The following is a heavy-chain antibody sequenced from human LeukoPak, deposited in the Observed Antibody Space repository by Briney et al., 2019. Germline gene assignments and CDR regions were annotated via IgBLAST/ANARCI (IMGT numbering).Heavy chain of an antibody. CDR2: IYTSGST. D-gene: IGHD6-19*01. J-gene: IGHJ4*02. Sequence: SETLSLTCTVSGGSISSYYWSWIRQPAGKGLEWIGRIYTSGSTNYNPSLKSRVTMSVDTSKNQFSLKLSSVTAADTAVYYCARDNPVAGNRGIDYWGQGTLVTVSS. V-gene: IGHV4-4*07. CDR1: GGSISSYY. CDR3: ARDNPVAGNRGIDY.